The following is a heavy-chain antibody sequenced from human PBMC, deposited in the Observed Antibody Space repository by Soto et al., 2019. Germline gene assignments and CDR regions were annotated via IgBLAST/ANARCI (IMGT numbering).Heavy chain of an antibody. Sequence: GGSLRLSCAASGFTFSSYAMSWVRQAPGKGLEWVSAISGSGGSTYYAGSVKGRFTISRDNSKNTLYLQMNSLRAEDTAVYYCAKSRVAVAGTRSSLSLDYWGKGTLVTVST. CDR2: ISGSGGST. D-gene: IGHD6-19*01. CDR3: AKSRVAVAGTRSSLSLDY. V-gene: IGHV3-23*01. CDR1: GFTFSSYA. J-gene: IGHJ4*02.